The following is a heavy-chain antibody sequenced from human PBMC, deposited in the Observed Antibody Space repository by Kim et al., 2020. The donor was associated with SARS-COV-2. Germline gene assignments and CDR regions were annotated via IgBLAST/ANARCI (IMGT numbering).Heavy chain of an antibody. CDR3: AREPSTVTTFF. Sequence: IYYADSVKGRFTITRDNAKNALYLQMNSLRAEDTAVYYWAREPSTVTTFFWGQGTLVTVSS. D-gene: IGHD4-17*01. CDR2: I. J-gene: IGHJ4*02. V-gene: IGHV3-21*01.